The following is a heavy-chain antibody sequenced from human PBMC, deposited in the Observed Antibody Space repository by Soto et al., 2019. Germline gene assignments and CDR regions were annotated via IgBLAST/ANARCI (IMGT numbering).Heavy chain of an antibody. V-gene: IGHV3-74*01. Sequence: LRLSCAASGFTFSSYWMHWVRQAPGKGLVWVSRINSDGSSTSYADSVKGRFTISRDNAKNTLYLQMNSLRAEDTAVYYCARGVGEYYDFWSGYGMDVWGQGTTVTVSS. CDR3: ARGVGEYYDFWSGYGMDV. D-gene: IGHD3-3*01. CDR2: INSDGSST. J-gene: IGHJ6*02. CDR1: GFTFSSYW.